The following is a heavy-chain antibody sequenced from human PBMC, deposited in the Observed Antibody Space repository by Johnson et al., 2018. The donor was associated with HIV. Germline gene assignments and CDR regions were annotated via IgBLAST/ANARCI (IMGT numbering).Heavy chain of an antibody. D-gene: IGHD1-26*01. CDR2: IYSGGNT. CDR1: GFTFNRYG. J-gene: IGHJ3*02. CDR3: AREGAWEVRPGAFDI. Sequence: VQLVESGGGVVQPGRSLRLACVASGFTFNRYGLHWVRQAPGKGLEWVSVIYSGGNTYYADSVRGRFTISRDNSKNTLYLQMHSLRAEDTAVYHCAREGAWEVRPGAFDIWGQGTMVTVSS. V-gene: IGHV3-66*01.